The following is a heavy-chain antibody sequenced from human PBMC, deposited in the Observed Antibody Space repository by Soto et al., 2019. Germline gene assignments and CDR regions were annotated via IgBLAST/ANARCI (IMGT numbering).Heavy chain of an antibody. CDR1: GFAFSTYA. CDR2: IGSSGDNT. CDR3: AKGMATSTFDF. D-gene: IGHD5-12*01. J-gene: IGHJ4*02. Sequence: GSLRLSCATSGFAFSTYAMTWVRQATGKGLEWVASIGSSGDNTYYADSVKGRFTISRDNSKNSLYLQMNSLRAEDTAVYYCAKGMATSTFDFWGQGSLVTVSS. V-gene: IGHV3-23*01.